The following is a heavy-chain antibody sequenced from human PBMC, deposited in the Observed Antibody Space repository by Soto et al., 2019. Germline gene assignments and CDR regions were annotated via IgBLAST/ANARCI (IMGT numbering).Heavy chain of an antibody. CDR3: AAEWEYSSSSGGPPVYYYYYGLDL. J-gene: IGHJ6*02. D-gene: IGHD6-6*01. CDR1: GFTFSSYA. CDR2: ISGGGDST. Sequence: GESLKISCATSGFTFSSYAMSWVRQAPGKGLEWVSGISGGGDSTYYADSVKGRFTGSRDNSKDALYLQMNSLRAEDTALYFCAAEWEYSSSSGGPPVYYYYYGLDLWGQGTTVTVSS. V-gene: IGHV3-23*01.